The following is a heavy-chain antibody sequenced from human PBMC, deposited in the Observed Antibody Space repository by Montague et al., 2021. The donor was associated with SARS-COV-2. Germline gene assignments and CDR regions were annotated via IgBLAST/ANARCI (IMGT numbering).Heavy chain of an antibody. D-gene: IGHD3-10*01. CDR1: GGSISSSSW. Sequence: SETLSLTCAVSGGSISSSSWYSGLRQPPRKKLEWIGGIYHSGSTNYNPSLHSRVIITFDKSKNQCSLMLLSVTAADTAVYYCARVHHLSFGELLVDSYYYYCMDVWGQGTTVTVSS. CDR2: IYHSGST. CDR3: ARVHHLSFGELLVDSYYYYCMDV. J-gene: IGHJ6*02. V-gene: IGHV4-4*02.